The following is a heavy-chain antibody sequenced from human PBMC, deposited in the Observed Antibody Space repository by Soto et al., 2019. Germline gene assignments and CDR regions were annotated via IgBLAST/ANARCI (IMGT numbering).Heavy chain of an antibody. CDR1: GFTFSNYD. J-gene: IGHJ3*02. V-gene: IGHV3-21*02. CDR2: VTTSSDDM. D-gene: IGHD6-19*01. Sequence: EVLLVESGGGLVKPGGSLRLSCAASGFTFSNYDMNWVRQAPGKGLEWVSSVTTSSDDMYYADSVKGRFTISRDNAKNSLYLQMNSLRAEDTAMYYCARDRIPVAHGAFDIWGQGTLVTVSS. CDR3: ARDRIPVAHGAFDI.